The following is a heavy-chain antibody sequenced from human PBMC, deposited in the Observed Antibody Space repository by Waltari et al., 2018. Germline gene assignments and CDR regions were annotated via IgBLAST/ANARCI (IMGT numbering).Heavy chain of an antibody. V-gene: IGHV3-74*01. Sequence: EVQLVESGGDLLQPGGSLRLSCAASGITFSPSWMHWVRQTPGTGLECVSQRSPDERFKGYADCVGGRFTSSRDNAKSRLYLQMNSLRADDTAVYYCTRGITKAFDPWGQGTLVTVSS. CDR1: GITFSPSW. D-gene: IGHD1-20*01. J-gene: IGHJ5*02. CDR2: RSPDERFK. CDR3: TRGITKAFDP.